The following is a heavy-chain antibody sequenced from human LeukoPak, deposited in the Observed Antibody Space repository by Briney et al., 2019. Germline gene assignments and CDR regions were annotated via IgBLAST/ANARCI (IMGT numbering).Heavy chain of an antibody. CDR2: IYSGGST. V-gene: IGHV3-66*02. J-gene: IGHJ4*02. Sequence: GGSLRLSCAASGFTVSSNYMSWVRQAPGKGLEWVSVIYSGGSTYYADSVKGRFTISRDNTKNTLYLQMNSLRAEDTAVYYCARLGSRNYDSSGYYLDYFDYWGQGTLVTVSS. CDR3: ARLGSRNYDSSGYYLDYFDY. CDR1: GFTVSSNY. D-gene: IGHD3-22*01.